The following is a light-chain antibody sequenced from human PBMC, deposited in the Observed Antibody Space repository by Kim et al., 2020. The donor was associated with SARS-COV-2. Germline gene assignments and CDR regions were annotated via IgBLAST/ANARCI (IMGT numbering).Light chain of an antibody. V-gene: IGKV1-12*01. CDR3: HRADSFPLG. CDR1: QDISSW. J-gene: IGKJ4*01. CDR2: GAY. Sequence: ASVGDRVTITCRASQDISSWLAWYQQKPGKAPNPLISGAYSLQSGVPSRFSRSGSGTDFSLPISGLQPEDFPSYYCHRADSFPLGFGRGTQVDIK.